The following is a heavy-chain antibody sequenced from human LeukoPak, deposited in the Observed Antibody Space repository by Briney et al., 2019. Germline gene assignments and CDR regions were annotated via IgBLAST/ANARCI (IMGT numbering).Heavy chain of an antibody. CDR2: ISSSGSTI. J-gene: IGHJ4*02. Sequence: GGSLRLSCAASGSTFSSYEMNWVRQAPGKGLEWVSYISSSGSTIYYADSVKGRFTISRDNAKNSLYLQMNSLRAEDTAVYYCARDANTAMANFDYWGQGTLVTVSS. D-gene: IGHD5-18*01. CDR1: GSTFSSYE. V-gene: IGHV3-48*03. CDR3: ARDANTAMANFDY.